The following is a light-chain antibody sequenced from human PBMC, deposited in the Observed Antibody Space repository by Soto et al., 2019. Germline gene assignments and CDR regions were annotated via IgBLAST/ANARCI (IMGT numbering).Light chain of an antibody. CDR2: KAS. CDR3: QQYNSEGT. Sequence: DIQMTQSPSTLSASVGDRVTITCRASQSISSWLAWYQQKPGKAPKLLIYKASSLESGVPSRFSGSGSGTEFTLTISSLQPDDSATSYCQQYNSEGTLGQGTKVDIK. J-gene: IGKJ1*01. V-gene: IGKV1-5*03. CDR1: QSISSW.